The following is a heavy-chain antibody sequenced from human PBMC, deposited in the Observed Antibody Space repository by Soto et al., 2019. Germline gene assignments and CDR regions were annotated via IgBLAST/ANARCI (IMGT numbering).Heavy chain of an antibody. CDR2: IYYSGST. J-gene: IGHJ5*01. V-gene: IGHV4-39*01. CDR1: AGSLSTSSYY. D-gene: IGHD2-15*01. Sequence: PSETLSLRCTVSAGSLSTSSYYWGWIRQPQGKGLEWIGSIYYSGSTYYNPSLKSRVTISGDTSKTQFSLKLNSVTAADTAVYYCARHLTSGGGALLDSGGQGTRVNVSS. CDR3: ARHLTSGGGALLDS.